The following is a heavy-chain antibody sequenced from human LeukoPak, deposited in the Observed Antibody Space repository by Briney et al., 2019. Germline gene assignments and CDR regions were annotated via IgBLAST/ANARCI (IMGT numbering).Heavy chain of an antibody. CDR2: IYDSGST. J-gene: IGHJ4*02. CDR1: GGSISSYY. CDR3: ARQSISGSSLSYFDY. Sequence: SETLSLTCTVSGGSISSYYWSWIRQPPGKGLEWIGNIYDSGSTNYNPSLKSRVTISVDTSKSQCSLKLSSVTAADTAVYYCARQSISGSSLSYFDYWGRETLVNVSS. V-gene: IGHV4-59*01. D-gene: IGHD3-22*01.